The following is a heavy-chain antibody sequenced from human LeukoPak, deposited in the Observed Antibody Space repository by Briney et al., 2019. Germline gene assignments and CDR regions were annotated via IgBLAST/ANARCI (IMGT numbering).Heavy chain of an antibody. CDR3: ARGQDYGDFYEDTNWFDP. CDR1: GGSISSYY. J-gene: IGHJ5*02. Sequence: SETLSLTCTVSGGSISSYYWSWIRQPPGKGLEWIGYIYYSGSTNYNPSLKSRVTISVDTSKNQFSLKLSSVTAADTAVYYCARGQDYGDFYEDTNWFDPWGQGTLDTVSS. CDR2: IYYSGST. D-gene: IGHD4-17*01. V-gene: IGHV4-59*01.